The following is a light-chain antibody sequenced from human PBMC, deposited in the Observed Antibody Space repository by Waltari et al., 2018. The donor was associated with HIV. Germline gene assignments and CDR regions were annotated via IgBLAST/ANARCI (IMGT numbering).Light chain of an antibody. CDR2: DAS. V-gene: IGKV3-20*01. J-gene: IGKJ3*01. CDR1: QNVGGNY. CDR3: QQYGSSPLFT. Sequence: ETVLTQSPGTMSLSPGERATISCRASQNVGGNYLAWYQHRPGQTPRPLIYDASSRATGIPDRFSGSGSGTEFTLTITRLEPEDFAVYYCQQYGSSPLFTFGPGTKVDIK.